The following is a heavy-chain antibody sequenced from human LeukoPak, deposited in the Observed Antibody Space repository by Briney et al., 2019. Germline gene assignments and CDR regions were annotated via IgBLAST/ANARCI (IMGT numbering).Heavy chain of an antibody. CDR3: AKAGGADKYGIDV. CDR2: ISNTGGST. Sequence: PGGSLRLSCAASGVTHSDYAMAWVRRAPGKGLEWVSSISNTGGSTFYAGSVKGRFTISRDKSKNEMYLQMNSLRHNDMATYYCAKAGGADKYGIDVWGQGTTVIVS. V-gene: IGHV3-23*01. CDR1: GVTHSDYA. D-gene: IGHD2-15*01. J-gene: IGHJ6*02.